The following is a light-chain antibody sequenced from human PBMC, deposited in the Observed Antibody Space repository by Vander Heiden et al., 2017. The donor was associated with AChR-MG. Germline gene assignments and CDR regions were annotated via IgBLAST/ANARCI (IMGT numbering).Light chain of an antibody. J-gene: IGLJ1*01. Sequence: SYVLNQPPSVSVAPGKTARITCGGNNIGSKSVHWYQQKPGQAPVLVVFDDSDRPSGIPERFSCSNSGNTATPTISRVEAGDEADYYCQVWDSSSDRYCVFGTGTKVTVL. CDR2: DDS. V-gene: IGLV3-21*03. CDR1: NIGSKS. CDR3: QVWDSSSDRYCV.